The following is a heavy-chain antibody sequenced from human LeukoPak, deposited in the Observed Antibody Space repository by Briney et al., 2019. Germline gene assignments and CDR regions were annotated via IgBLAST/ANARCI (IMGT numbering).Heavy chain of an antibody. Sequence: ASVKVSCKASGYTFTGYYMHWVRQAPGQGLEWMGWISAYNGNTNYAQKLQGRVTMTTDTSTSTAYMELRSLRSDDTAVYYCARDLPHYYGSGSYFHTIDYWGQGTLVTVSS. CDR3: ARDLPHYYGSGSYFHTIDY. J-gene: IGHJ4*02. CDR2: ISAYNGNT. CDR1: GYTFTGYY. V-gene: IGHV1-18*04. D-gene: IGHD3-10*01.